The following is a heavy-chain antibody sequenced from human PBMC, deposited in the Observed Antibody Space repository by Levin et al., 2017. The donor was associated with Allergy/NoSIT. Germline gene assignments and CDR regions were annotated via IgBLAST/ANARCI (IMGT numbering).Heavy chain of an antibody. CDR2: INPDGSDK. J-gene: IGHJ6*02. CDR3: ARGHYGMDV. V-gene: IGHV3-7*01. CDR1: GFTFSRHW. Sequence: GGSLRLSCVASGFTFSRHWMTWVRQAPGKGLEWVANINPDGSDKYYVGSVKGRFTISRDNAQNSVVLQMNSLTADDTAVYFCARGHYGMDVWGQATTVTVSS.